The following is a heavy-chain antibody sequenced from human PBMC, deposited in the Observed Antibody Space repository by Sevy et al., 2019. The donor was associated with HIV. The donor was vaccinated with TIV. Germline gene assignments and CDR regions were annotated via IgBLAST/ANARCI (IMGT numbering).Heavy chain of an antibody. J-gene: IGHJ4*02. V-gene: IGHV4-59*08. CDR2: IYYNGHI. CDR3: AGGNAWGRGYS. D-gene: IGHD1-26*01. CDR1: GGSITSLY. Sequence: SETLSLTCTVSGGSITSLYWNWIRQPPGKGLEWIANIYYNGHINYNPALKSRVTLSLDTSKNQFSLRQSSVTAADTAMYYCAGGNAWGRGYSWGQGTLVTVSS.